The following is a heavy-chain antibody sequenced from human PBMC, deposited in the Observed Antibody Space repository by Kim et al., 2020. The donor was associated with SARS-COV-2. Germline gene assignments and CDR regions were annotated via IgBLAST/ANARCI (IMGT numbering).Heavy chain of an antibody. CDR2: INPNSGGT. CDR1: GYTFTGYY. D-gene: IGHD3-22*01. V-gene: IGHV1-2*02. J-gene: IGHJ3*02. Sequence: ASVKVSCKASGYTFTGYYMHWVRQAPGQGLEWMGWINPNSGGTNYAQKFQGRVTMTRDTSISTAYMELSRLRSDDTAVYYCARGDRITMIVVANDAFDIWGQGTMVTVSS. CDR3: ARGDRITMIVVANDAFDI.